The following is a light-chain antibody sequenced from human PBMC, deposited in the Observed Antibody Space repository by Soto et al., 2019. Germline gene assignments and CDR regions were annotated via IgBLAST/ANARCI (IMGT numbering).Light chain of an antibody. CDR3: QQYGSSPWT. CDR2: GAS. J-gene: IGKJ1*01. Sequence: EIVLTQSPGTLSVSPGERATLSCRASQSFRNNYLAWYQQKPGQAPRLLIYGASSRATAIPDRFSGSGSGTDFSLTISRLEPEDFAVYYCQQYGSSPWTFGQGTKVDIK. V-gene: IGKV3-20*01. CDR1: QSFRNNY.